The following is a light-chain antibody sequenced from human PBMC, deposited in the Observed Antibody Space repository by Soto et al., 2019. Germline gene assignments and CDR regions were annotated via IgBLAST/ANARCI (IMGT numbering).Light chain of an antibody. Sequence: EIVLTQSPGTLSLSPGERATLSCRASQTITTLAWYQRKPGQAPRLLIYRVSSRATGVPDRFSGSGSGTDYTLTLSRLEPEDFAVYYCQQYGNLPLTFGGGTKVDIK. CDR3: QQYGNLPLT. CDR1: QTITT. CDR2: RVS. J-gene: IGKJ4*01. V-gene: IGKV3-20*01.